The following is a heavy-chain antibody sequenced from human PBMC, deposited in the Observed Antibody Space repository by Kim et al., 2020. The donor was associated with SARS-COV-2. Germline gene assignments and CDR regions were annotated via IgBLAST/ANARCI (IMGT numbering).Heavy chain of an antibody. CDR1: GFTFSRFL. D-gene: IGHD3-16*01. CDR2: INSDGSSD. CDR3: VRGRSLMGGYGMDV. Sequence: GGSLRLSCAVSGFTFSRFLMHWVRQVPGKGLVWMSYINSDGSSDNYADSVKGRFTMSRDNAKNTLYLEMKSLRDDDTAVYYCVRGRSLMGGYGMDVWGQGTTVIVSS. J-gene: IGHJ6*02. V-gene: IGHV3-74*01.